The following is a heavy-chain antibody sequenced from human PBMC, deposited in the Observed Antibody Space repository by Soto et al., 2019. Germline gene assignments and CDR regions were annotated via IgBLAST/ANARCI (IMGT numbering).Heavy chain of an antibody. CDR2: IYHSGST. CDR3: AREVVVVPAANYYFDY. V-gene: IGHV4-4*02. Sequence: QVQLQESGPGLVKPSGTLSLTCAVSSGSISSSNWWSWVRQPPGKGLEWIGEIYHSGSTNYNPSLKSRVTISVNKSKNQFSLKLSSVTAADTAVYYCAREVVVVPAANYYFDYWGQGTLVTVSS. CDR1: SGSISSSNW. J-gene: IGHJ4*02. D-gene: IGHD2-2*01.